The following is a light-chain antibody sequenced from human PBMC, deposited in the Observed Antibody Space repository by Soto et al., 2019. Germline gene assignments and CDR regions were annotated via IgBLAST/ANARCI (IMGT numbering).Light chain of an antibody. CDR1: QSVSNN. CDR3: QQYNNWPPWT. CDR2: GAS. Sequence: EIVMTQSPATLSVSPGERATLSCRASQSVSNNLAWYQQKPGQAPRLLMYGASTRATGIPARFSGSGSGTEFNLTISSLQSEDFAVYYCQQYNNWPPWTFGQGTKVEVK. V-gene: IGKV3-15*01. J-gene: IGKJ1*01.